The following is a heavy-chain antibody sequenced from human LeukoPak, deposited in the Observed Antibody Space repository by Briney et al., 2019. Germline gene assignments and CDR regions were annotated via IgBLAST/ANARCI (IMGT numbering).Heavy chain of an antibody. J-gene: IGHJ4*02. CDR3: AKDQYSGSYIRGYFDC. CDR1: RFTLSSYA. V-gene: IGHV3-23*01. Sequence: GGSLRLSCAASRFTLSSYAMSWVRHAPGKGLEWVSDISGVGGNTYYTDSVKGRFTISRDNSKNTLYLQMNSLRAEDTAVYYCAKDQYSGSYIRGYFDCWGQGTLVTVSS. D-gene: IGHD1-26*01. CDR2: ISGVGGNT.